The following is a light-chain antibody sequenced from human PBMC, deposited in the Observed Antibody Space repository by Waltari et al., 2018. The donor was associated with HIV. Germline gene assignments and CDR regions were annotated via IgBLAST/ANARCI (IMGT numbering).Light chain of an antibody. CDR1: QSVLYTSKNKHY. V-gene: IGKV4-1*01. J-gene: IGKJ4*01. CDR3: QQYYSTPLT. Sequence: DIVMTKSPDSLDVSLGERATINCKSSQSVLYTSKNKHYVAWDQVKGGHPPRLLIYRASSRESGVPDRFSGSGSGTDFALTINTLQAEDVAVYYCQQYYSTPLTFGGGTRVEIK. CDR2: RAS.